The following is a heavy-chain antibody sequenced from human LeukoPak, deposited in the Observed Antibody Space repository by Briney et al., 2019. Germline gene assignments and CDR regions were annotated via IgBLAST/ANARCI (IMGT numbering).Heavy chain of an antibody. CDR3: ARAHYYDSSGYPRDY. Sequence: ASVKVSCKASGYTFTSYGISWVRQAPGQGLEWMGWISAYNGNTNCAQKLQGRVTMTTDTSTSTAYMELRSLRSDDTAVYYCARAHYYDSSGYPRDYWGQGTLVTVSS. D-gene: IGHD3-22*01. V-gene: IGHV1-18*01. CDR1: GYTFTSYG. J-gene: IGHJ4*02. CDR2: ISAYNGNT.